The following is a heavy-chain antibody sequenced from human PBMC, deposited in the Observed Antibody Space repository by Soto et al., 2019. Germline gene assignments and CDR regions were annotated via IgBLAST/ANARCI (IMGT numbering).Heavy chain of an antibody. V-gene: IGHV4-4*02. CDR3: ARDAVAGTGYYYGMDV. CDR1: GGSISSSNW. CDR2: IYHSGST. J-gene: IGHJ6*02. Sequence: ATLSLTCAVSGGSISSSNWWSCVRQAPGKGLEWIGEIYHSGSTNYNPSLKSRVTISVDKSKNQFSLKLSSVTAADTAVYYCARDAVAGTGYYYGMDVWGQGTTVTVSS. D-gene: IGHD6-19*01.